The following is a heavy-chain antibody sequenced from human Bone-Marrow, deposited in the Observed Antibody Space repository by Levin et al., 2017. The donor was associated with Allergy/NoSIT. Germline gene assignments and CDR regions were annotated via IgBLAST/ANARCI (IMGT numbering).Heavy chain of an antibody. D-gene: IGHD6-13*01. Sequence: SVKVSCKASGGTFGNYILSWVRQAPGQGLEWMGGIIPLFGSANYAQKFQGRVTITADEATNTAYMELSSLRSEDTAVYYCARAAAAGTGLDDYFNYWGQGTLVTVSS. CDR2: IIPLFGSA. V-gene: IGHV1-69*13. CDR1: GGTFGNYI. J-gene: IGHJ4*02. CDR3: ARAAAAGTGLDDYFNY.